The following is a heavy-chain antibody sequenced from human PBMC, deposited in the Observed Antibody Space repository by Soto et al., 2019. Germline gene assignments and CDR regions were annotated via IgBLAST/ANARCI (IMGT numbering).Heavy chain of an antibody. D-gene: IGHD6-19*01. Sequence: PSETLSLTCAVYGGSFSGYYWTWIRQPPGKGLEWIGEINHSGITNYNPSLKSRVTISVDTSKNQFSLNLSSVTAADTAMYYCAKSSGGFDPWGQGTLVTVSS. CDR1: GGSFSGYY. J-gene: IGHJ5*02. CDR2: INHSGIT. V-gene: IGHV4-34*01. CDR3: AKSSGGFDP.